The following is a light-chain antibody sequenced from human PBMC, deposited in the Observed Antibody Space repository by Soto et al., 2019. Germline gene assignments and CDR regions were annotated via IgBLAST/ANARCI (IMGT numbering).Light chain of an antibody. J-gene: IGKJ1*01. Sequence: EIVMTQSPATLSVSPGEGATLSCRASQSVSIKLSWYQQKPGHXXXLXXXGAXXXAXGIPARFSGSGSGTEFTLIISSLQSEDFAVYYCQQYNNWPSFGQGTKVDIK. CDR2: GAX. CDR1: QSVSIK. V-gene: IGKV3-15*01. CDR3: QQYNNWPS.